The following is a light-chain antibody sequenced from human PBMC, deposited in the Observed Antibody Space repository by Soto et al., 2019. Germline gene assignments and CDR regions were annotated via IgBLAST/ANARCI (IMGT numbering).Light chain of an antibody. CDR2: GAS. Sequence: EIVMTQSPATLSVSPGERATLSCRASQSLSNNLAWYQQKPGQAPRLLIYGASTRATGIPARFSGSGSATEFTLTISNLQSEDSAVYYCQHYNNWPRTFGGGTKVDIK. J-gene: IGKJ4*01. CDR3: QHYNNWPRT. V-gene: IGKV3-15*01. CDR1: QSLSNN.